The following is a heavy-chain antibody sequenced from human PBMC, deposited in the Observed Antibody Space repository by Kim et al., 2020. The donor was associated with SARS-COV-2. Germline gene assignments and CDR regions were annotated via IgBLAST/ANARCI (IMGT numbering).Heavy chain of an antibody. CDR3: ARDTGATVTTYAFDI. CDR2: INPSGGST. V-gene: IGHV1-46*01. D-gene: IGHD4-17*01. Sequence: ASVKVSCKASGYTFTSYYMHWVRQAPGQGLEWMGIINPSGGSTSYAQKFQGRVTMTRDTSTSTVYMELSSLRSEDTAVYYCARDTGATVTTYAFDIWGQGTMVTVSS. CDR1: GYTFTSYY. J-gene: IGHJ3*02.